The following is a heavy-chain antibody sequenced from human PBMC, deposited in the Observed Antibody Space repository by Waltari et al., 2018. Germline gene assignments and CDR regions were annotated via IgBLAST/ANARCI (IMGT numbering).Heavy chain of an antibody. CDR3: ARTSTRDFYYMDV. V-gene: IGHV5-10-1*01. D-gene: IGHD2-2*01. CDR2: IDPSDSYT. Sequence: EVQLVQSGAEVTKPGESLRISCKGSGYRFTTYWITWVRQMPGKGLEWMGRIDPSDSYTNYSPSFQGHVTISADRSINTAYLQWSSLKASDTAIYYCARTSTRDFYYMDVWGKGTTVTVSS. CDR1: GYRFTTYW. J-gene: IGHJ6*03.